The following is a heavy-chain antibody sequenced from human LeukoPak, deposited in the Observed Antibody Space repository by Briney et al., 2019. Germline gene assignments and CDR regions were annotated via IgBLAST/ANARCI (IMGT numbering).Heavy chain of an antibody. Sequence: ASVKVSCKASGYTFTGYYMHWVRQAPGQGLEWMGWINPNSGGTNYAQKFQGRVTMTRDTSISTAYMELSRLRSDDTAVYYCARGLPLGIAAAGDFDYWGQGTLVTVSS. CDR2: INPNSGGT. V-gene: IGHV1-2*02. CDR3: ARGLPLGIAAAGDFDY. D-gene: IGHD6-13*01. J-gene: IGHJ4*02. CDR1: GYTFTGYY.